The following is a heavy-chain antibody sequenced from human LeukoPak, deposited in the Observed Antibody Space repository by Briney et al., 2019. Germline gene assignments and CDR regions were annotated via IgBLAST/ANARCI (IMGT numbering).Heavy chain of an antibody. CDR1: GFTFSSYA. Sequence: GSLRLSCAASGFTFSSYAMSWVRQAPGKGLEWVSAISGSGGSTYYADSVRGRFTISRDNSKNTLYLQMNSLRAEDTAVYYCAKDAERWLQYNWFDPWGQGTLVTVSS. CDR3: AKDAERWLQYNWFDP. J-gene: IGHJ5*02. D-gene: IGHD5-24*01. CDR2: ISGSGGST. V-gene: IGHV3-23*01.